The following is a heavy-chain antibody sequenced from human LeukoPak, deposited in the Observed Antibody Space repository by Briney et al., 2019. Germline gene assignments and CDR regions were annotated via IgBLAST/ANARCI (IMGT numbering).Heavy chain of an antibody. V-gene: IGHV5-51*01. D-gene: IGHD5-12*01. CDR1: GYSFTSYW. CDR2: IYPGDSDT. CDR3: ARRGYSGYDTYYFDY. Sequence: GESLKISCKGSGYSFTSYWIGWVRQMPGKGLEWMGIIYPGDSDTRYSPSFQGQVTISADKSISAAYLQWSSLKASDTAMYYCARRGYSGYDTYYFDYWGQGTLVTVSS. J-gene: IGHJ4*02.